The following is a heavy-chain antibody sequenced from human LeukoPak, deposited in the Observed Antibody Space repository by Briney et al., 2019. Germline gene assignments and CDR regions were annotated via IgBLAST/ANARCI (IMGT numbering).Heavy chain of an antibody. D-gene: IGHD3-22*01. V-gene: IGHV3-7*02. J-gene: IGHJ6*02. Sequence: GGSLRLSCAASGFTFGNYWMSWVRQPPRKGLEWVANRRQDGSEKFYVDSVKRRRTISRVNANNSLYLQMNSLRAEDTAVYYCAKGIYDSPYVMDVWGQGTTVTVSS. CDR2: RRQDGSEK. CDR3: AKGIYDSPYVMDV. CDR1: GFTFGNYW.